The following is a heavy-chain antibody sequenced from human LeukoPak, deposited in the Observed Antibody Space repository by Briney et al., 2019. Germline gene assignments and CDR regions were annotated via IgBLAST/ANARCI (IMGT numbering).Heavy chain of an antibody. CDR3: AREDIIVFNDAFDI. D-gene: IGHD2-15*01. J-gene: IGHJ3*02. CDR1: GGSISSGGYY. CDR2: IYTSGST. Sequence: SETLSLTCTVSGGSISSGGYYWSWIRQPAGKGLEWIGRIYTSGSTNYNPSLKSRVTISVDTSKNQFSLKLSSVTAADTAMYYCAREDIIVFNDAFDIWGQGTMVTVSS. V-gene: IGHV4-61*02.